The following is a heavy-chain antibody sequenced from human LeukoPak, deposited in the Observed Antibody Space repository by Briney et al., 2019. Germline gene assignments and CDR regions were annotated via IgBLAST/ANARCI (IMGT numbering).Heavy chain of an antibody. Sequence: SETLSLTCTVSGGSINDYYWSWIRQPPGKGLEWIGYIYYSGGTDYNPSLKSRITISVDASKNRFSLKLRSVTAADTAVYYCARGGHTYSSSWSWFDPWGQGTLVTFSS. CDR3: ARGGHTYSSSWSWFDP. V-gene: IGHV4-59*01. CDR1: GGSINDYY. J-gene: IGHJ5*02. D-gene: IGHD6-13*01. CDR2: IYYSGGT.